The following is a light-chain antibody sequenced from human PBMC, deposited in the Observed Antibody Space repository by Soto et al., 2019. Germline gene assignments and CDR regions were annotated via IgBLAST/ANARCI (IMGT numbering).Light chain of an antibody. V-gene: IGKV1-5*01. J-gene: IGKJ1*01. CDR2: HAS. CDR1: QCISNW. CDR3: QHYNSYSEA. Sequence: DIQMTQSPSTLPASVGDRVTITCRASQCISNWLASYQQKPGTAPKLLIYHASTLESGVPSRFSGSGSGTEFTLTISSLQPDDFATYYCQHYNSYSEAFGQGTKVDIK.